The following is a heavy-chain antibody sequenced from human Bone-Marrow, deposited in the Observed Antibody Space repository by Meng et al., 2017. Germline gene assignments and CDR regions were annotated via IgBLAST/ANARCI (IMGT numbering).Heavy chain of an antibody. J-gene: IGHJ6*02. V-gene: IGHV1-69*13. CDR2: IIPIFGTA. Sequence: SSVKGSCKASGGTFSSYAISWVRQAPGQGLEWMGGIIPIFGTANYAQKFQGRVTITADESTSTAYMELSSLRSEDTAVYYCARSVAAAGIYGMDVWGHGTTVTVSS. CDR1: GGTFSSYA. D-gene: IGHD6-13*01. CDR3: ARSVAAAGIYGMDV.